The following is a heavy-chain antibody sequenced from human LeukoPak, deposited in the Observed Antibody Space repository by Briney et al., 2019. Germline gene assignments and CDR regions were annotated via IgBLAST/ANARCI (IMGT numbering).Heavy chain of an antibody. CDR1: GYTFTSYG. Sequence: GASVKVSCKASGYTFTSYGISWVRQAPGQGLEWMGWISAYNGNTNYAQKLQGRVTMTTDTSTSTAYMELRSLRSDDTAVYYCARSYYYDSSGYPYWYFDLWGRGTLVTVSS. V-gene: IGHV1-18*01. CDR2: ISAYNGNT. D-gene: IGHD3-22*01. J-gene: IGHJ2*01. CDR3: ARSYYYDSSGYPYWYFDL.